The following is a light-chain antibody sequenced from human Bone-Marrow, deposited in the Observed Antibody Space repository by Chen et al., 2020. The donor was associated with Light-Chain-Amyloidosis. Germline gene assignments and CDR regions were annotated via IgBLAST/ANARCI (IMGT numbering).Light chain of an antibody. CDR1: NIGSTS. CDR2: EVN. Sequence: LTQPSSVSVAPGQTATIACGGNNIGSTSVHWYQQYPGKAPKLVMSEVNKRPSGVSNRFSGSKSGNTASLTISRLQAEDEADYYCSSYTSSSLPYVFGTGTKVTVL. J-gene: IGLJ1*01. CDR3: SSYTSSSLPYV. V-gene: IGLV2-14*01.